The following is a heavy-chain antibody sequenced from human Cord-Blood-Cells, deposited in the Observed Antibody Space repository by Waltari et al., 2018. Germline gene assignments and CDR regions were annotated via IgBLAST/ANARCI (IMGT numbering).Heavy chain of an antibody. V-gene: IGHV4-34*01. Sequence: QVQLQQWGAGLLKPSETLSLTCAVYGGSFSGYYWSWIRQPPGKGLEWIGEINHSGSTNYNPSLKSRVTISVDTSKKQFSLKLSSVTAADTAVYYCARGYSSGWYRLVTKVVYYFDYWGQGTLVTVSS. CDR3: ARGYSSGWYRLVTKVVYYFDY. J-gene: IGHJ4*02. CDR2: INHSGST. CDR1: GGSFSGYY. D-gene: IGHD6-19*01.